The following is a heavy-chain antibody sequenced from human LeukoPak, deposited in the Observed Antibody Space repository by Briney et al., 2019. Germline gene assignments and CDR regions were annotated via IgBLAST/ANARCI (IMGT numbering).Heavy chain of an antibody. V-gene: IGHV1-69*02. CDR1: GGTFSSYT. CDR3: ASPQPLRFLEWLPLHY. CDR2: IIPILGIA. Sequence: SVKVSCKASGGTFSSYTISWVRQAPGQGLGWMGRIIPILGIANYAQKFQGRVTITADKSTSTAYMELSSLRSEDTAVDYCASPQPLRFLEWLPLHYWGQGTLVTVSS. J-gene: IGHJ4*02. D-gene: IGHD3-3*01.